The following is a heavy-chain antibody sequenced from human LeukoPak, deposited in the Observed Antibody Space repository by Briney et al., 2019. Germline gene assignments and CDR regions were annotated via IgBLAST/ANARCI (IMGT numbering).Heavy chain of an antibody. V-gene: IGHV5-10-1*01. D-gene: IGHD6-13*01. CDR3: ARGKQQLTPYYYYYGMDV. CDR2: IDPSDSYT. J-gene: IGHJ6*02. Sequence: GEPLKISCKGSGYSFTSYWISWVRQMPGKGLEWMGTIDPSDSYTNYSPSFQGHVTISADKSISTAYLQWSSLKASDTAMYYCARGKQQLTPYYYYYGMDVWGQGTTVTVSS. CDR1: GYSFTSYW.